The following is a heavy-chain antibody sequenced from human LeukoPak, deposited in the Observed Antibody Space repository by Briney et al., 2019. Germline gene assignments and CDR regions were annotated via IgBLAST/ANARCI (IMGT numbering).Heavy chain of an antibody. V-gene: IGHV1-46*01. CDR2: INPSGGST. CDR3: ARGAGTMVRGVDTYFDY. Sequence: ASVKVSCKASGYTFTSYYIHWVRQAPGQGLEWMGIINPSGGSTSYAQKFQGRVTMTRDMSTSTVYMELSSLRSEDTAVYYCARGAGTMVRGVDTYFDYWGQGTLVTVSS. CDR1: GYTFTSYY. J-gene: IGHJ4*02. D-gene: IGHD3-10*01.